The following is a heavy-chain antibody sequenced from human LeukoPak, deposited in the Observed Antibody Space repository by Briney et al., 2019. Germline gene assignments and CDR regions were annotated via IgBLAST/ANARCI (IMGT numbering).Heavy chain of an antibody. D-gene: IGHD3-10*01. CDR1: GYSFTSYW. CDR3: ARHTYYYGSGFYYGMDV. CDR2: IDPSDSYT. V-gene: IGHV5-10-1*01. Sequence: GESLKISCKGSGYSFTSYWISWLRQMPGKGLEWMGRIDPSDSYTNYSPSFQGHVTISADKSISTAYLQWSSLKASDTAMYYCARHTYYYGSGFYYGMDVWGQGTTVTVSS. J-gene: IGHJ6*02.